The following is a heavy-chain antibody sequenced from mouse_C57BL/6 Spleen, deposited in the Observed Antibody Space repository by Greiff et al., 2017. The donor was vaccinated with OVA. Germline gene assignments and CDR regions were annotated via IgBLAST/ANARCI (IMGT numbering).Heavy chain of an antibody. Sequence: QVQLQQPGAELVMPGASVKLSCKASGYTFTSYWMHWVKQRPGQGLEWIGEIDPSDSYTNYNQKFKGKSTLTVDKSSSTAYMQLSSLTSEDSAVYYCARPGCGSWGYFDVWGTGTTVTVSS. CDR1: GYTFTSYW. J-gene: IGHJ1*03. V-gene: IGHV1-69*01. CDR3: ARPGCGSWGYFDV. D-gene: IGHD1-1*01. CDR2: IDPSDSYT.